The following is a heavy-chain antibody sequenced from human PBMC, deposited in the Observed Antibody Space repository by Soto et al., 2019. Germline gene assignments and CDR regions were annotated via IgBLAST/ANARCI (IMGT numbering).Heavy chain of an antibody. J-gene: IGHJ4*02. D-gene: IGHD2-15*01. CDR1: GFTFSSYA. V-gene: IGHV3-23*01. CDR3: AKDLASMVVAATPFDY. CDR2: ISGSGGST. Sequence: EVQLLESGGGLVQPGGSLRLSCAASGFTFSSYAMSWVRQAPGKGLEWDSAISGSGGSTYYADSVKGRFTIHRDNSKTKLYLQMNSLTAEDTAVYYCAKDLASMVVAATPFDYWGQGTLVTVSS.